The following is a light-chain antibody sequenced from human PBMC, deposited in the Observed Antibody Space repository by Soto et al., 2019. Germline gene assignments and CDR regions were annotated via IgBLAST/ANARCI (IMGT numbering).Light chain of an antibody. V-gene: IGKV3-15*01. CDR3: QQNNYWYS. CDR2: RTS. CDR1: QSVGSN. Sequence: IVMTQSPATLSVSPEERATLSCRASQSVGSNLAWYQQKPGQAPRLLIYRTSTRATGIPARFSGSGSGTEFTLTISSLQSEDSAVYYCQQNNYWYSFGQGTKLEIK. J-gene: IGKJ2*03.